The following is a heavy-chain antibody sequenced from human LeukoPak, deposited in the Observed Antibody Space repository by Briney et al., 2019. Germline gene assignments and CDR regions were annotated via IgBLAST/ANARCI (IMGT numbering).Heavy chain of an antibody. D-gene: IGHD5-18*01. CDR2: ISYDGSNK. Sequence: GGSLRLSCAASGFTFSSYAMHWVRQAPGKGLEWVAVISYDGSNKYYADSVKGRFTISRDNSENTLYLQMNSLRAEDTAVYYCAKAVGYSYGLYFDYWGQGTLVTVSS. CDR1: GFTFSSYA. CDR3: AKAVGYSYGLYFDY. J-gene: IGHJ4*02. V-gene: IGHV3-30-3*01.